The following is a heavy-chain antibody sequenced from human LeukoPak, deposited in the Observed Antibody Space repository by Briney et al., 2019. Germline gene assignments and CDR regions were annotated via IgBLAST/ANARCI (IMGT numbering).Heavy chain of an antibody. CDR3: ARDRPYYYGSGSYCDGCDS. Sequence: SETLSLTCTVSGSSISRYYRSWLRQPPGKGLEWIGYIYHSGSTNYNPSLKSRVTISLDTSKNQFSLRLSSVTAADTAVYYCARDRPYYYGSGSYCDGCDSWGQGTLVTVSS. V-gene: IGHV4-59*01. CDR2: IYHSGST. J-gene: IGHJ4*02. CDR1: GSSISRYY. D-gene: IGHD3-10*01.